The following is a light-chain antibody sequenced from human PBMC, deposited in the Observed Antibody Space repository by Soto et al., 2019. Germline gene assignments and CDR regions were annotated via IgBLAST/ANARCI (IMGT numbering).Light chain of an antibody. CDR1: TGAVTSGHF. V-gene: IGLV7-46*01. Sequence: QAVVTQEPSLTVSPGGTVTLTCGSSTGAVTSGHFPYWFQQKPGQAPRTLIYDASDKHSSTPARFSGSLVGGKAALTLSGAQPDDEAEYSCLIFYSGARVFGGGTKLTVL. CDR2: DAS. J-gene: IGLJ3*02. CDR3: LIFYSGARV.